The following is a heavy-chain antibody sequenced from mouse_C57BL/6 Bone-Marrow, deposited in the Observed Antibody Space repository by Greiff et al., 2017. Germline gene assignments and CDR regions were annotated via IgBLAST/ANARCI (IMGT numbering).Heavy chain of an antibody. J-gene: IGHJ3*01. CDR1: GFSLTSYG. D-gene: IGHD3-2*02. CDR2: IWGVGST. Sequence: VKLVESGPGLVAPSQSLSITCTVSGFSLTSYGVDWVRPSPGKGLEWLGVIWGVGSTNYNSALKSRLSISKDNSKSQVFLKMKSLQNDDTALYYCASSPRSSSGLFAYWGQGTLVTVSA. CDR3: ASSPRSSSGLFAY. V-gene: IGHV2-6*01.